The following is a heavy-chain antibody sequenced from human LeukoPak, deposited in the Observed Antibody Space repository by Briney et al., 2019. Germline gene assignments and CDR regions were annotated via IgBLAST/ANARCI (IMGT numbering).Heavy chain of an antibody. CDR1: GFTVSSNY. CDR2: IYSGGST. CDR3: AKDQGKYYDFWSGSDYYYYMDV. V-gene: IGHV3-53*01. D-gene: IGHD3-3*01. Sequence: GGSLRLSCAASGFTVSSNYMSWVRQAPGKGLEWVSVIYSGGSTYYADSVKGRFTISRDNSKNTLYLQMNSLRAEDTAVYYCAKDQGKYYDFWSGSDYYYYMDVWGKGTTVTVSS. J-gene: IGHJ6*03.